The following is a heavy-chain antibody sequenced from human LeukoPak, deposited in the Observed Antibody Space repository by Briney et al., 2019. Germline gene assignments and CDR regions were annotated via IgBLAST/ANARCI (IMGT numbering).Heavy chain of an antibody. Sequence: GGSLRLSCAASGFTFSSYGMHWFRQAPGKGLEWVAFIRYDGSNKYYADSVKGRFTISRDNSKNTLYLQMNSLRAEDTAVYYCAREGYYDSSGSDYWGQGTLVTVSS. J-gene: IGHJ4*02. CDR2: IRYDGSNK. V-gene: IGHV3-30*02. CDR3: AREGYYDSSGSDY. CDR1: GFTFSSYG. D-gene: IGHD3-22*01.